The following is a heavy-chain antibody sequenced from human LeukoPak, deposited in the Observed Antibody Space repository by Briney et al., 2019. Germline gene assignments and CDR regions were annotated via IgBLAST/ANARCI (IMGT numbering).Heavy chain of an antibody. J-gene: IGHJ4*02. CDR2: IFVSGKS. CDR3: ARDPGSGFENLGYFDV. V-gene: IGHV4-38-2*02. CDR1: GYPITSDYY. D-gene: IGHD5-12*01. Sequence: PSETLSLTCTVSGYPITSDYYWAWLRQSPGKGLEWIGTIFVSGKSYYNPSFTGRVTISLDTSKSRFSLRLTSSTVADSAVYFCARDPGSGFENLGYFDVWGPGALVTVSS.